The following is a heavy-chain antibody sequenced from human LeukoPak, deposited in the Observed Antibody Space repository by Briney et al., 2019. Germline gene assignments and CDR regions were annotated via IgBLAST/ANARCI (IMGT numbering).Heavy chain of an antibody. J-gene: IGHJ5*02. Sequence: PGGSLRLSCAASGFTFSSYSMNWVRQAPGKGLEWVSSISSSSSYIYYADSVKGRLTISRDNAKNSLYLQMDSLRAEDTAVYYCATSVRGAAAPWGQGTLVTVSS. D-gene: IGHD6-13*01. V-gene: IGHV3-21*06. CDR3: ATSVRGAAAP. CDR2: ISSSSSYI. CDR1: GFTFSSYS.